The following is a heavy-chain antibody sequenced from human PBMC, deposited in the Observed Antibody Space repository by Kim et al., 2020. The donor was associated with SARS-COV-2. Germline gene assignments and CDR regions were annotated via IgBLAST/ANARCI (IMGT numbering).Heavy chain of an antibody. CDR2: ISGSGGST. V-gene: IGHV3-23*01. D-gene: IGHD2-2*01. J-gene: IGHJ4*02. CDR3: AKDPLTSTSLLIPFDY. Sequence: GGSLRLSCAASGFTFSSYAMSWVRQAPGKGLEWVSAISGSGGSTYYADSVKGRFTISRDNSKNTLYLQMNSLRAEDTAVYYCAKDPLTSTSLLIPFDYWGQGTLVTVSS. CDR1: GFTFSSYA.